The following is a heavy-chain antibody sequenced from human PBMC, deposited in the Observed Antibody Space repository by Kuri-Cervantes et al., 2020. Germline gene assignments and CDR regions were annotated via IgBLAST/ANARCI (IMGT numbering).Heavy chain of an antibody. CDR2: ISGSGGST. Sequence: GESLKISCAASGFTFSSYAMSWVRQAPGKGLEWVSAISGSGGSTYYADSVKGRFTISRDNSKSTLYLQMNSLRAEDTAIYYCAKDYDSSTYYYYYMDVWGKGTTVTVSS. J-gene: IGHJ6*03. CDR3: AKDYDSSTYYYYYMDV. D-gene: IGHD3-22*01. V-gene: IGHV3-23*01. CDR1: GFTFSSYA.